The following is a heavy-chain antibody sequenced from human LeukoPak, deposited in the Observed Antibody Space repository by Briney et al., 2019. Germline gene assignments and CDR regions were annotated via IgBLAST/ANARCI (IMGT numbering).Heavy chain of an antibody. V-gene: IGHV4-31*03. D-gene: IGHD2-15*01. CDR2: IYYSGST. J-gene: IGHJ4*02. CDR3: ARYCSGGSCSYFDY. Sequence: PSETLSLTCTVSGGSISSGGYYWSWIRQHPGKGLEWIGYIYYSGSTYYNPSLKSRVTISVDTSKNQFSLKLSSVTAADTAVHYCARYCSGGSCSYFDYWGQGTLVTVSS. CDR1: GGSISSGGYY.